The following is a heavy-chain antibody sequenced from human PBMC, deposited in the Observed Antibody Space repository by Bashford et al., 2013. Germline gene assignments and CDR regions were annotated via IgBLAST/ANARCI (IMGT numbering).Heavy chain of an antibody. J-gene: IGHJ4*02. D-gene: IGHD3-22*01. CDR3: ARAPYYYDKGVDY. CDR1: GFTFSSFA. Sequence: GSLRLSCAASGFTFSSFAMGWVRQAPGKGLEWVSGVSASGGSTYYGDSVKGRFTISRDNSKNTLSLQMNSLRAEDTAVYYCARAPYYYDKGVDYWGQGTLVTVSS. CDR2: VSASGGST. V-gene: IGHV3-23*01.